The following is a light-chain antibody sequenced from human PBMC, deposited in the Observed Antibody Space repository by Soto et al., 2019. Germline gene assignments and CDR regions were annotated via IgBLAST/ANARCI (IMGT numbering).Light chain of an antibody. V-gene: IGLV1-44*01. J-gene: IGLJ1*01. Sequence: QSALTQPPSASGTPGQRVTISCSGSSSNIGSNTVNWYQQLPGTAPKLLIYSNNQRPSGVPDRFSGSKSGTSASLAISGLQSEDEADYYCAAWDDSLNGRYVFGTGTKVNVL. CDR2: SNN. CDR3: AAWDDSLNGRYV. CDR1: SSNIGSNT.